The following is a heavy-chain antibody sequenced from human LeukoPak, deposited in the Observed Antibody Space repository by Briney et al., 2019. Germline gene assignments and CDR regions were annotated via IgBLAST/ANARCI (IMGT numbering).Heavy chain of an antibody. CDR3: ASGIVGAAAPIDY. J-gene: IGHJ4*02. CDR1: GGSISSSSYY. V-gene: IGHV4-39*01. CDR2: IYYSGST. Sequence: KSSETLSLTCTVSGGSISSSSYYWGWIRQPPGKGLEWIGSIYYSGSTYYNPSLKSRVTISVDTSKNQFSLKLSSVTAADTAVYYCASGIVGAAAPIDYWGQGTLVTVSS. D-gene: IGHD1-26*01.